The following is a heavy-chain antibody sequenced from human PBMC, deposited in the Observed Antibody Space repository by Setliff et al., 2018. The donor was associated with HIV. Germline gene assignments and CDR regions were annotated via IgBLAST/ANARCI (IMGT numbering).Heavy chain of an antibody. Sequence: ASVKVSCKASGYTFITYYMHWVRQAPGQGLEWMGIINPSGGSTSYAQKFQGRVTMTRDTSTSTVYMELSSLRSEDTAVYYCARARLQGRVTALGPRDNCLDPWGQGTRVTVSS. V-gene: IGHV1-46*01. D-gene: IGHD3-10*01. J-gene: IGHJ5*02. CDR1: GYTFITYY. CDR2: INPSGGST. CDR3: ARARLQGRVTALGPRDNCLDP.